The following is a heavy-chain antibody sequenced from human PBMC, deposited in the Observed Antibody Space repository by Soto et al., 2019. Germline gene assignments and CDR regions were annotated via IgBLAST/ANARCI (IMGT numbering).Heavy chain of an antibody. D-gene: IGHD6-19*01. V-gene: IGHV1-18*01. CDR3: ARALYGSHFDY. CDR1: GYTFTSYG. Sequence: QVQLVQSGADVKKPGASVKVSCKASGYTFTSYGVSWVRQAPGQGLEWLGWISTYHGNTIYAQRLQGRVTMTTDTCTSTAYMELRSLRSDDTAVYYCARALYGSHFDYWGQGSLVTVSS. CDR2: ISTYHGNT. J-gene: IGHJ4*02.